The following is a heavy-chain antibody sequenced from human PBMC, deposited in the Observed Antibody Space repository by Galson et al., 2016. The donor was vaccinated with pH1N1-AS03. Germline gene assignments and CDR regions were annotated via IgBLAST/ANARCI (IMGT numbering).Heavy chain of an antibody. CDR2: INKDGSEK. J-gene: IGHJ4*02. D-gene: IGHD3-10*01. V-gene: IGHV3-7*01. CDR1: GFRLSNYW. CDR3: ASLTRGPWRFDY. Sequence: SLRLSCAVSGFRLSNYWMTWVRQAPGKGLEWVANINKDGSEKSYVDSVKGRFTISRDTAKNSVFLQMNSVRVEDRAVSYCASLTRGPWRFDYWGQGTLVTVSS.